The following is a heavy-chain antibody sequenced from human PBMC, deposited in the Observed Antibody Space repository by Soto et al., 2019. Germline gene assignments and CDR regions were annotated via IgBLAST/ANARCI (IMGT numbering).Heavy chain of an antibody. V-gene: IGHV3-30-3*01. Sequence: LRLSFAASGFTFSSYAMHWVRQAPGKGLEWVAVISYDGSNKYYADSVKGRFTISRDNSKNTLYLQMNSLRAEDTAVYYCARDQQEYYDFWSGSYYGMDAWGQGTTVTVSS. D-gene: IGHD3-3*01. J-gene: IGHJ6*02. CDR2: ISYDGSNK. CDR1: GFTFSSYA. CDR3: ARDQQEYYDFWSGSYYGMDA.